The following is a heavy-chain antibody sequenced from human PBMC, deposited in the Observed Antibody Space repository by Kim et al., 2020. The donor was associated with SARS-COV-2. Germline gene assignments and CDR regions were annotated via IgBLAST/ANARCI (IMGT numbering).Heavy chain of an antibody. J-gene: IGHJ4*02. Sequence: GGSLRLSCAASQFTFSTWMHWVRQSPGKGLVWVSRIDTGGSNTIYADFVKGRFTISRDNTKNTLYLQMSSLRAEDSGVYFCARDQSRAGPTTVDYWGQGTLVTVSS. CDR1: QFTFSTW. D-gene: IGHD1-26*01. CDR2: IDTGGSNT. CDR3: ARDQSRAGPTTVDY. V-gene: IGHV3-74*01.